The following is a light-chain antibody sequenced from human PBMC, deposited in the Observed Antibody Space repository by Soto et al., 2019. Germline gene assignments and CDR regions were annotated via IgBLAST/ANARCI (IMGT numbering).Light chain of an antibody. V-gene: IGKV1-39*01. CDR2: AAS. J-gene: IGKJ2*01. Sequence: DIQMTQSPSSLSASVGDRVTITCRASQSISSYLNWYQQKPGKAPKLLIYAASSLQCGVPSRFSGSGSGTDFTLTISSLQPEDFATYYCQQSYSTPPTFGQGTTLEIK. CDR3: QQSYSTPPT. CDR1: QSISSY.